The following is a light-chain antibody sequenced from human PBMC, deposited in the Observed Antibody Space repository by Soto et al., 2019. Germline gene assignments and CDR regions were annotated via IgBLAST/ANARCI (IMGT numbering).Light chain of an antibody. V-gene: IGKV3-20*01. CDR1: QSVTSTY. Sequence: EVVLTQSPGTLSLSPGERATLSCRASQSVTSTYFAWYQQRPSQAPRLLIYGASNRATGIPDRFSGSGFGTDFFLPICRLEPEGFAVFSCHHLGISWTLGRGTKVDFK. CDR2: GAS. CDR3: HHLGISWT. J-gene: IGKJ1*01.